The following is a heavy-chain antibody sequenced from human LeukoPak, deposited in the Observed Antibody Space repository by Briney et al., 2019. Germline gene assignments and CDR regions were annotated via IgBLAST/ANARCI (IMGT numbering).Heavy chain of an antibody. D-gene: IGHD3/OR15-3a*01. J-gene: IGHJ6*03. CDR2: INPSGGST. CDR1: GYTFTSYY. Sequence: VASVKVSYKASGYTFTSYYMHWVRQAPGQGLEWMGIINPSGGSTSYAQKFQGRVTMTRDTSTSTAYMELSSLRSEDTAVYYCARTSDFHYYYYYMDVWGKGTTVTVSS. CDR3: ARTSDFHYYYYYMDV. V-gene: IGHV1-46*03.